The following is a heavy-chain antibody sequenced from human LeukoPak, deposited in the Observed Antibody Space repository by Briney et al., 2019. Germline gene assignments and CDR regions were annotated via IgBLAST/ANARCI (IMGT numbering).Heavy chain of an antibody. J-gene: IGHJ4*02. V-gene: IGHV1-2*02. CDR2: INPNRGGT. CDR3: ARVRSNYDILTGFDY. D-gene: IGHD3-9*01. CDR1: GYTFTGYY. Sequence: ASVKVSCKASGYTFTGYYMHWIRQAPGQGLEWMGWINPNRGGTNYAQKFQGRVTMTRDTSISTAYMELSRLRSDDTAVYYCARVRSNYDILTGFDYWGQGTLVTVSS.